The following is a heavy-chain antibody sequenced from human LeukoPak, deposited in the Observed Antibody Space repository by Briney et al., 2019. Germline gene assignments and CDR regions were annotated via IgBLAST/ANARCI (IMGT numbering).Heavy chain of an antibody. V-gene: IGHV4-34*01. D-gene: IGHD3-22*01. Sequence: PSETLSLTCAVYGGSFSGYYWSWLRQPPGKGLEWIGEINHSGSTNYNPSLKSRVTISVDTSKNQFSLKLSSVTAADTAVYYCARGTYYYDSSRRGYYYGMDVWGQGTTVTVSS. J-gene: IGHJ6*02. CDR3: ARGTYYYDSSRRGYYYGMDV. CDR1: GGSFSGYY. CDR2: INHSGST.